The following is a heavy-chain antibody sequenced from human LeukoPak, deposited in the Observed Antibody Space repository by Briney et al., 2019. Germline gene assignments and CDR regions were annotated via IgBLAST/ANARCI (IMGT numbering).Heavy chain of an antibody. J-gene: IGHJ5*01. Sequence: SETLSLTCTVSGDSINSYCWSWIRQPPGKGLEWLGYIYYRGSANYNPSLKSRVTISIDTSKNQFSLKLTSVTAADTAVYYCARLLHDWFDSWGQGTLVNVS. D-gene: IGHD4-11*01. V-gene: IGHV4-59*08. CDR1: GDSINSYC. CDR2: IYYRGSA. CDR3: ARLLHDWFDS.